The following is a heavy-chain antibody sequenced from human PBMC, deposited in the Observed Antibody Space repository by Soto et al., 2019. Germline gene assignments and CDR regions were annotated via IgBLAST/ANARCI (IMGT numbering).Heavy chain of an antibody. CDR3: AKGLLYYDILTGYSPRFDY. J-gene: IGHJ4*02. CDR2: ISGSGGST. V-gene: IGHV3-23*01. CDR1: GFTFSSYA. D-gene: IGHD3-9*01. Sequence: GGSLRLSCAASGFTFSSYAMSWVRQAPGKGLEWVSAISGSGGSTYYADSVKGRFTISRDNSKNTLYLQMNSLRAEDTAVYYCAKGLLYYDILTGYSPRFDYWGQGTLVTVSS.